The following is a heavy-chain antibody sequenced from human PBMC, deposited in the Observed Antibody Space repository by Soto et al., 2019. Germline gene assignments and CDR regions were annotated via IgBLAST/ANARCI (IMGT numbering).Heavy chain of an antibody. J-gene: IGHJ5*02. D-gene: IGHD1-26*01. V-gene: IGHV4-39*02. CDR3: ATQEVGGSYVYTFDP. Sequence: QLQLQESGPGLVKPSETLSLTCTVSGGSISSSSYYWGWIRQPPGKGLEWIGSIYYSGSTYYNPSLTSRVTISVDTSKNHFSLKLSPVTAADTAVYYCATQEVGGSYVYTFDPWGQGTLVTVSS. CDR1: GGSISSSSYY. CDR2: IYYSGST.